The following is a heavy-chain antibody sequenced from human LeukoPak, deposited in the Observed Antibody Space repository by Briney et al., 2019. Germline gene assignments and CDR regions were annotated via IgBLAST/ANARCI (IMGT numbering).Heavy chain of an antibody. CDR3: AKELAVTTSLSYYGMDV. J-gene: IGHJ6*02. CDR1: GFTFSSYA. Sequence: GSLRLSCAASGFTFSSYAMHWVRQAPGKGLEWVAVISYDGSNKYYADSVKGRFTISRDNSKNTLYLQMNSLRAEDTAVYYCAKELAVTTSLSYYGMDVWGQGTTVTVSS. D-gene: IGHD4-17*01. CDR2: ISYDGSNK. V-gene: IGHV3-30-3*01.